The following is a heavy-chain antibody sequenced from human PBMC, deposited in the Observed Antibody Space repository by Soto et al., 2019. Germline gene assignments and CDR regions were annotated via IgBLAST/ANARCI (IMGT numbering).Heavy chain of an antibody. D-gene: IGHD2-21*02. J-gene: IGHJ4*02. CDR3: ARGRVTWDY. CDR2: INQSGST. V-gene: IGHV4-34*01. CDR1: GGSFSGYY. Sequence: QVQLQQWGAGLLKPSETLSLTCAVYGGSFSGYYWSWIRQPPGKGLEWIGEINQSGSTNYNPSLKSRVTISVDTCKNQFSLKLSSVTAADTAVYYCARGRVTWDYWGQGTLVTVSS.